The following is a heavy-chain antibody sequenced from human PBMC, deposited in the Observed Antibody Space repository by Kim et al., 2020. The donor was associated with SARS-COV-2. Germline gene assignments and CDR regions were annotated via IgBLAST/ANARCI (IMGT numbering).Heavy chain of an antibody. CDR2: IYYSGST. J-gene: IGHJ5*02. CDR1: GGSISSGGYY. V-gene: IGHV4-31*03. CDR3: ARDAKPLYYDSSGPKIINWFDP. D-gene: IGHD3-22*01. Sequence: SETLSLTCTVSGGSISSGGYYWSWIRQHPGKGLEWIGYIYYSGSTYYNPSLKSRVTISVDTSKNQFSLKLSSVTAADTAVYYCARDAKPLYYDSSGPKIINWFDPWGQGTLVTVSS.